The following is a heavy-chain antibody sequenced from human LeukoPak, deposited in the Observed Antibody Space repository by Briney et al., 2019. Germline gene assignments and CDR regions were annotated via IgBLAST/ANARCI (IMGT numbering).Heavy chain of an antibody. Sequence: GRSLRLSCAASGFTFDDYAMHWVRQAPGKGLEWVSGISWNSGSIGYADSVKGRFTISRDNAKNSLYLQMNSLRAEDTALYYCAKDPESTIEGATYFDYGGQGTLVTVSS. CDR2: ISWNSGSI. CDR1: GFTFDDYA. D-gene: IGHD1-26*01. V-gene: IGHV3-9*01. J-gene: IGHJ4*02. CDR3: AKDPESTIEGATYFDY.